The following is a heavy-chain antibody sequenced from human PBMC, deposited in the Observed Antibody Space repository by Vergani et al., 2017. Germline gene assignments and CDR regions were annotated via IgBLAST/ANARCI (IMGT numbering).Heavy chain of an antibody. CDR2: ISYDGNNK. Sequence: QVQLVESGGGVVQPGRSLRLSCAASGFTFNSHGMHWVRQAPGKGLEWVAVISYDGNNKYYADSVKDRFSISRDTSRNTMYLQMNSLGAEDTAVYYCANMLGYSYGIGAYWGQGTLVAVSS. CDR3: ANMLGYSYGIGAY. D-gene: IGHD3-10*01. V-gene: IGHV3-30*18. CDR1: GFTFNSHG. J-gene: IGHJ4*02.